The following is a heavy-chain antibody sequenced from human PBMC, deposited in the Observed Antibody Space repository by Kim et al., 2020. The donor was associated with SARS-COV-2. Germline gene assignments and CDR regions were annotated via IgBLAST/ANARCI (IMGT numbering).Heavy chain of an antibody. CDR1: GGSISSYY. CDR3: AREESAGGLDY. CDR2: IYYSGST. J-gene: IGHJ4*02. Sequence: SETLSLTCTVSGGSISSYYWSWIRQPPGKGLEWIGYIYYSGSTNYNPYLKSRVIITSGTNKNKILLMLSNVTAADTAADYYAREESAGGLDYWGQGSRVT. D-gene: IGHD3-10*01. V-gene: IGHV4-59*13.